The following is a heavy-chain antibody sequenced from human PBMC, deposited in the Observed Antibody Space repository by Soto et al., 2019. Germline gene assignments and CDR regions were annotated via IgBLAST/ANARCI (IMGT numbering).Heavy chain of an antibody. V-gene: IGHV4-59*06. D-gene: IGHD5-18*01. CDR2: IYYSGST. CDR3: ARGVRQLNDY. CDR1: GGSISSYY. Sequence: SETLSLTCTVSGGSISSYYWSWIRQPAGKGLEWIGYIYYSGSTYYNPSLKSRVTISVDTSKNQFSLKLSSVTAADTAVYYCARGVRQLNDYWGQGTLVTVSS. J-gene: IGHJ4*02.